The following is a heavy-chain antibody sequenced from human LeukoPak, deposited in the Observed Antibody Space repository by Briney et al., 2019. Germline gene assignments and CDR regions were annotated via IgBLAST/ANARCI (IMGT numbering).Heavy chain of an antibody. CDR3: ARATYSGSSDNHHFDY. J-gene: IGHJ4*02. CDR2: IYTSGIT. Sequence: SETLSLTCTVSGGSISSYYWSWIRQPAGKGLEWIGRIYTSGITNYNPSLKSRVTMSVDTSKSQLSLRLSPATAADTAVYYCARATYSGSSDNHHFDYWGQGTLVTVSS. CDR1: GGSISSYY. D-gene: IGHD3-22*01. V-gene: IGHV4-4*07.